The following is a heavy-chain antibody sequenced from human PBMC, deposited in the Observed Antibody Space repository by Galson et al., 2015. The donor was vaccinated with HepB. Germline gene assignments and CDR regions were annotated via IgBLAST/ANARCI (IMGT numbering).Heavy chain of an antibody. Sequence: SLRLSCAASGFTFSSYGMHWVRQAPGKGLEWAAFIRYDGSNKYYADSVKGRFTISRDNSKNTLYLQMDSLRAEDTAVYYCAKARYYYDSSGSSHWYFDLWGRGTLVTVSS. CDR2: IRYDGSNK. D-gene: IGHD3-22*01. V-gene: IGHV3-30*02. CDR3: AKARYYYDSSGSSHWYFDL. J-gene: IGHJ2*01. CDR1: GFTFSSYG.